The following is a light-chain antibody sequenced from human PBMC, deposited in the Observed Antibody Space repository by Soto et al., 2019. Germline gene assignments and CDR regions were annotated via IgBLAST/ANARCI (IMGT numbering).Light chain of an antibody. Sequence: QSVLTQPRSVSGSPGQSLTISCTGTSSDVGGYSYVSWYQQHPGKAPKLMIYDVTKRPSGVPDRFSGSKSGNTASLTISGLQAEDEGDYHCCSHTGSYTYVFGTGTRPPS. J-gene: IGLJ1*01. CDR1: SSDVGGYSY. CDR3: CSHTGSYTYV. CDR2: DVT. V-gene: IGLV2-11*01.